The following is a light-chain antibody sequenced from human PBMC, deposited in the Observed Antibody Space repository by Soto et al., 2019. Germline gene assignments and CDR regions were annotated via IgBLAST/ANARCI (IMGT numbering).Light chain of an antibody. CDR3: QQPDA. CDR2: DAS. CDR1: QSVSSSY. J-gene: IGKJ5*01. Sequence: EIVMTQSPATLSVSPGERTTLSCRASQSVSSSYLAWYQQKPGQAPRLLIYDASNRATGIPARFSGSGSGTDFTLTISSLEPEDFAVYYCQQPDAFGQGTLLEIK. V-gene: IGKV3D-20*02.